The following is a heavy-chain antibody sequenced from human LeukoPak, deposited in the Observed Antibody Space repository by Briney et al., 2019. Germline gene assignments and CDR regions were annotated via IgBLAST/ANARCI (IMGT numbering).Heavy chain of an antibody. CDR2: IYKTGST. CDR1: GDSITSGGYY. CDR3: ARSALDTSGRYYNPQPFDY. V-gene: IGHV4-31*03. D-gene: IGHD3-10*01. Sequence: SETLSLTCTVSGDSITSGGYYWSWIRQRPGKGLEWIGYIYKTGSTYYNPSLKSRVTISVDMSKNQFSLKLTSVTAADTAVYYCARSALDTSGRYYNPQPFDYWGQGTLVTVSS. J-gene: IGHJ4*02.